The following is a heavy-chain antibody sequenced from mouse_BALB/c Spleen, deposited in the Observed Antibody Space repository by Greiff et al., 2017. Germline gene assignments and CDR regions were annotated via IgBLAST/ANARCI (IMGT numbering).Heavy chain of an antibody. J-gene: IGHJ4*01. CDR2: IDPENGNT. CDR1: GFNIKDYY. CDR3: ARQLGLDY. V-gene: IGHV14-1*02. Sequence: EVQLQQSGAELVRPGALVKLSCKASGFNIKDYYMHWVKQRPEQGLEWIGWIDPENGNTIYDPKFQGKASITADTSSNTAYLQLSSLTSEDTAVYYGARQLGLDYWGQGTSVTVSS. D-gene: IGHD3-1*01.